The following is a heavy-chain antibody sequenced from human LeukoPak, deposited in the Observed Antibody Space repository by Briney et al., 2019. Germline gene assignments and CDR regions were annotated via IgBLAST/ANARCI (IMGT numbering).Heavy chain of an antibody. CDR1: GGSISSGDYY. V-gene: IGHV4-30-4*01. CDR3: ARVIRGYCSSTSCSPYFDY. Sequence: SETLSLTCIVSGGSISSGDYYWSWIRQPPGKGLEWIGYIYYSGSTYYNPSLKSRVTISVDTSKNQFSLKLSSVTAADTAVYYCARVIRGYCSSTSCSPYFDYWGQGTLVTVSS. CDR2: IYYSGST. D-gene: IGHD2-2*01. J-gene: IGHJ4*02.